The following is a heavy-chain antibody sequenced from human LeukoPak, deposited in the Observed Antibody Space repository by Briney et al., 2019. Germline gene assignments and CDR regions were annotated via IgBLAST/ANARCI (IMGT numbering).Heavy chain of an antibody. CDR3: ARDGIRQWLDHLGPRSPPGVDY. CDR2: ISAYNGNT. J-gene: IGHJ4*02. V-gene: IGHV1-18*01. CDR1: GYTFTSYG. Sequence: GASVKVSCKASGYTFTSYGISWVRQAPGQGLEWMGWISAYNGNTNYAQKLQGRVTMTTDTSTSTAYMEVRSLRSDDTAVYYCARDGIRQWLDHLGPRSPPGVDYWGQGTLVTVSS. D-gene: IGHD6-19*01.